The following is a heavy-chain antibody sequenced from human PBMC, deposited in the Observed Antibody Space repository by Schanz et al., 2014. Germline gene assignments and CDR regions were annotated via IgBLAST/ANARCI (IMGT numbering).Heavy chain of an antibody. V-gene: IGHV3-23*01. CDR2: ISGSGAST. CDR3: ARLGNWNDGLAY. D-gene: IGHD1-1*01. J-gene: IGHJ4*02. Sequence: EVHLLESGGGLVQPGGSLRLSCVASGVTFSSYAMSWVRQASGKGLEWVSAISGSGASTYYADSVKGRFTISRDNSKNTLYLQINSLRAEDTAVYYCARLGNWNDGLAYWGQGTLVTVSS. CDR1: GVTFSSYA.